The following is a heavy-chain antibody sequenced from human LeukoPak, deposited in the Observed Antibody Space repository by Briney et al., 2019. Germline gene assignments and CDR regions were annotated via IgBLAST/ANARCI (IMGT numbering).Heavy chain of an antibody. CDR3: ASLIVVVPAAMQDYYYYGMDV. D-gene: IGHD2-2*01. CDR1: GGSISNYY. J-gene: IGHJ6*02. V-gene: IGHV4-59*08. Sequence: SETLSLTCTVSGGSISNYYWSWIRQPPGKGLEWIGYIYYSGSTNYNPSLKSRVTISVDTSKNQFSLKLSSVTAADTAVYYCASLIVVVPAAMQDYYYYGMDVWGQGTTVTVSS. CDR2: IYYSGST.